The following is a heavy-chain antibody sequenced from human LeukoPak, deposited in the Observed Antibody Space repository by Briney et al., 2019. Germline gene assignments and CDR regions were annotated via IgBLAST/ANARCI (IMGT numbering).Heavy chain of an antibody. Sequence: PSETLSLTCTVSGGSISSYYWSWIRQPPGKGLEWIGYIYYSGSTTYNPSLTSRVTISVDTSKNQFSLKLSSVTAADTAVYYCARSLLWFGELDAGLDYWGQGTLVTVSS. CDR2: IYYSGST. D-gene: IGHD3-10*01. J-gene: IGHJ4*02. V-gene: IGHV4-59*01. CDR1: GGSISSYY. CDR3: ARSLLWFGELDAGLDY.